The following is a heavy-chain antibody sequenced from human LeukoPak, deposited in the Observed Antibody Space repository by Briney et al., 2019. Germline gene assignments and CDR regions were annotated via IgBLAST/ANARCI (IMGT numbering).Heavy chain of an antibody. CDR3: ARDDPPYYDFWSGPFDI. Sequence: PSETLSLTCTVSGGSISSGSYYWSWIRQPAGKGLEWIGRIYTSGSTNYNPSLKSRVTISVDTSKNQFSLKLSSVTAADTAVYYCARDDPPYYDFWSGPFDIWGQGTMVTVSS. V-gene: IGHV4-61*02. CDR2: IYTSGST. CDR1: GGSISSGSYY. J-gene: IGHJ3*02. D-gene: IGHD3-3*01.